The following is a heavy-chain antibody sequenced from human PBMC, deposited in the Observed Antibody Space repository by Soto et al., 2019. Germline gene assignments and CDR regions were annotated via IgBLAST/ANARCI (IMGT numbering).Heavy chain of an antibody. Sequence: EVHLLESGGGLVQRGGSLRLSCVASGVTFNNYAMNWVRLAPGKGLEWVANIGGRGGNTFYGDSMRGRFTISRDNSKNTVYLQMDNLGVEDSATYYCAKPSAYGDFAGSFDSWGQGTLVTVSP. J-gene: IGHJ4*02. CDR3: AKPSAYGDFAGSFDS. CDR2: IGGRGGNT. D-gene: IGHD4-17*01. CDR1: GVTFNNYA. V-gene: IGHV3-23*01.